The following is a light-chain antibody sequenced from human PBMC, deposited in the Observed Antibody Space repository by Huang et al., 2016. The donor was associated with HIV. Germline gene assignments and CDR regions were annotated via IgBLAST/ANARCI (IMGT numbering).Light chain of an antibody. V-gene: IGKV1-27*01. CDR3: QKYNGAPLT. Sequence: DIQMTQSPSSLSASRGDRVTITCRASQGISNFLAWYQQKPSKVPKLLIYCASTLQSWVPARFSGNGSGTDFTLTISSLQPEDVATYYCQKYNGAPLTFGGGTKVEIK. CDR2: CAS. CDR1: QGISNF. J-gene: IGKJ4*01.